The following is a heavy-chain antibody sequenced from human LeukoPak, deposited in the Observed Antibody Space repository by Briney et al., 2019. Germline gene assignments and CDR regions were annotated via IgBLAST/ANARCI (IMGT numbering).Heavy chain of an antibody. CDR1: GFTFSIYA. CDR3: ATGCVGSPNCQTTGYDH. CDR2: ISDSGRNT. V-gene: IGHV3-23*01. D-gene: IGHD2-2*01. J-gene: IGHJ4*02. Sequence: GGSLRLSCAASGFTFSIYAMNWVRPAPGKGLEWVSGISDSGRNTYYSDSVKGRFTISRDNSESTVYLQMNSLTAEDTAQYYCATGCVGSPNCQTTGYDHWGQGTLVTVSS.